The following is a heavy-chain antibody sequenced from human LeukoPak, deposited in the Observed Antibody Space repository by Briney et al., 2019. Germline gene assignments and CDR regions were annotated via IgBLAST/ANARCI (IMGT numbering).Heavy chain of an antibody. J-gene: IGHJ5*02. CDR1: GYTFTSYY. CDR3: ARRDYDFWSGYYIPRGFDP. D-gene: IGHD3-3*01. CDR2: INPSGGST. Sequence: GASVKVSCKASGYTFTSYYMHWVRQAPGQGLEWMGIINPSGGSTSYAQKFQGRVTMTRDTSTSTVYMELSSLRSEDTAVYYCARRDYDFWSGYYIPRGFDPWGQGTLVTVSS. V-gene: IGHV1-46*01.